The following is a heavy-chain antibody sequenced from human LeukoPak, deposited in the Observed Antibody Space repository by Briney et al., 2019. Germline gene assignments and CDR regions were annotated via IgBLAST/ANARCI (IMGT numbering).Heavy chain of an antibody. D-gene: IGHD3-9*01. Sequence: SVKVSCKASGGTFSSYAISWVRQAPGQGLEWMGGIIPIFGTANYAQKFQGRVTITADKSTSTAYMELSSLRSEDTAVYYCATERYFDWLLEFKYYYYYGMDVWGKGTTVTVSS. CDR3: ATERYFDWLLEFKYYYYYGMDV. J-gene: IGHJ6*04. V-gene: IGHV1-69*06. CDR1: GGTFSSYA. CDR2: IIPIFGTA.